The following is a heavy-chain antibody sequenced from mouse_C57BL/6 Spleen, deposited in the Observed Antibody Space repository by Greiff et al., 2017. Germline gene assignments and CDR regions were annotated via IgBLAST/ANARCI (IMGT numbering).Heavy chain of an antibody. Sequence: VQLQQPGTELVKPGASVKLSCKASGYTFTSYWMHWVKQRPGQGLEWIGNINPSNGGTNYNEKFKSKATLTVDKSSSTAYMQLSSLTAEDSAVYYCAREESRDHYFDYWGQGTTLTVSS. V-gene: IGHV1-53*01. CDR2: INPSNGGT. J-gene: IGHJ2*01. CDR1: GYTFTSYW. CDR3: AREESRDHYFDY.